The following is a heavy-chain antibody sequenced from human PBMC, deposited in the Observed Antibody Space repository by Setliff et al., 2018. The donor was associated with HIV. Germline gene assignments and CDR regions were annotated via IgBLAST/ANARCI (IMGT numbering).Heavy chain of an antibody. CDR3: ALDLPGPAITSGWMKNWFDP. V-gene: IGHV1-18*04. J-gene: IGHJ5*02. CDR2: ISAYNGNT. D-gene: IGHD6-19*01. Sequence: ASVKVSCKASGYTFTSYGISWVRQAPGQGLEWMGWISAYNGNTNYAQKLQGRVTMTTDTSTSTAYMELRSLRSDDAALYYCALDLPGPAITSGWMKNWFDPWGQGTLVTVS. CDR1: GYTFTSYG.